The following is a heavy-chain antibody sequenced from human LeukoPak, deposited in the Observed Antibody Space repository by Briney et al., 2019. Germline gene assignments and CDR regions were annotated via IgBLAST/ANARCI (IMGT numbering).Heavy chain of an antibody. V-gene: IGHV3-7*01. D-gene: IGHD3-10*01. CDR2: IKQDGSEK. CDR1: GFTFSSYW. Sequence: GGSLRLSCAASGFTFSSYWMSWVRQAPGKGLEWVANIKQDGSEKYYVDSVKGRFTISRDNAESSLYLQMNSLRAEDTAVYYCASPNYYGSGPSDLWGRGTLVTVSS. J-gene: IGHJ2*01. CDR3: ASPNYYGSGPSDL.